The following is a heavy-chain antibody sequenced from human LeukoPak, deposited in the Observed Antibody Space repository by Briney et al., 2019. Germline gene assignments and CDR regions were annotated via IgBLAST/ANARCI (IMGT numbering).Heavy chain of an antibody. V-gene: IGHV3-33*08. Sequence: GGSLRLSCAASGFTFSSSWMSWVRQAPGKGLEWVAVIWYDGSNKYYADSVKGRFTISRDNSKNTLYLQMNSLKAEDTAVYYCARPPMVRGVIITGDDVFDIWGQGTMVTVSS. CDR3: ARPPMVRGVIITGDDVFDI. D-gene: IGHD3-10*01. CDR2: IWYDGSNK. J-gene: IGHJ3*02. CDR1: GFTFSSSW.